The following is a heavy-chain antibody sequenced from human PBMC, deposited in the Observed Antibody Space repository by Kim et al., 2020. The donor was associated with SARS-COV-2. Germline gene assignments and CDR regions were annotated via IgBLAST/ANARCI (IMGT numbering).Heavy chain of an antibody. CDR2: ISGSGGST. D-gene: IGHD6-6*01. J-gene: IGHJ4*02. Sequence: GGSLRLSCAASGFTFSSYAMSWVRQAPGKGLEWVSGISGSGGSTYYADSVKGRFTISRDNSKNTLYLQMNSLRAEDTAVYYCAKDQRVTARPEKVDYWGQGTLVTVSS. CDR3: AKDQRVTARPEKVDY. CDR1: GFTFSSYA. V-gene: IGHV3-23*01.